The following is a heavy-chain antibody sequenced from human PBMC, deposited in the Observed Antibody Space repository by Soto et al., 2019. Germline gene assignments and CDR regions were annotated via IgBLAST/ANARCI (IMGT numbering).Heavy chain of an antibody. Sequence: GGSLRLSCAASGFTFSSYSMNWVRQAPGKGLEWVSSISSSSSYIYYADSVKGRFTISRDNAKNSLYLQMNSLRAEDTAVYYCSRTHLVITLSYGMDVWGQGTTVTVSS. J-gene: IGHJ6*02. CDR3: SRTHLVITLSYGMDV. CDR1: GFTFSSYS. D-gene: IGHD3-22*01. V-gene: IGHV3-21*01. CDR2: ISSSSSYI.